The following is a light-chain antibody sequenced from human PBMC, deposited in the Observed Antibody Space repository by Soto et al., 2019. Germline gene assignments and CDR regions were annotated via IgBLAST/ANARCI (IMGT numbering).Light chain of an antibody. CDR3: QQDNNYFYT. Sequence: DIQMTQSPSTLSASVGDRVTITCRASQSISTWLAWYQQKPGKAPKRLIYDASTLESGVPSRFSGSGSGTEFILTISSLQPDDFATYYCQQDNNYFYTFGQGTKVEIE. J-gene: IGKJ2*01. V-gene: IGKV1-5*01. CDR2: DAS. CDR1: QSISTW.